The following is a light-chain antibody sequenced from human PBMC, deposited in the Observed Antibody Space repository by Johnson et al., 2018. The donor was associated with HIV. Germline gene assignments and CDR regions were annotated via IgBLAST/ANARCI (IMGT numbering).Light chain of an antibody. CDR3: GTWDSRLSGFV. CDR2: DNN. Sequence: QAVLTQPPSVSAAPRQKVTISCSGSSSNIGNNYVSWYQHLPGTAPKLLIYDNNKRPSGIPDRFSGSKSGTSATLGITGLQTGDEADYYCGTWDSRLSGFVCGTGTKVTVL. J-gene: IGLJ1*01. V-gene: IGLV1-51*01. CDR1: SSNIGNNY.